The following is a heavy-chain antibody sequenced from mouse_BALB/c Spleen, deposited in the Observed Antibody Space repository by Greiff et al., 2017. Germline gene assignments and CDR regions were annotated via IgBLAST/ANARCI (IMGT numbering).Heavy chain of an antibody. J-gene: IGHJ3*01. CDR1: GYTFTSYW. Sequence: QVQLKQSGAELAKPGASVKMSCKASGYTFTSYWMHWVKQRPGQGLEWIGYINPSTGYTEYNQKFKDKATLTADKSSSTAYMQLSSLTSEDSAVYYCARSGDRLSWFAYWGQGTLVTVSA. V-gene: IGHV1-7*01. CDR3: ARSGDRLSWFAY. CDR2: INPSTGYT. D-gene: IGHD2-14*01.